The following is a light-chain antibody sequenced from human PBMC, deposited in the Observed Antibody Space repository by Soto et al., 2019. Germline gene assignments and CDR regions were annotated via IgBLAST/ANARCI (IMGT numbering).Light chain of an antibody. Sequence: QPVLTQPPSASGSPGQSVTISCTGTSSDVGGYNYVSWYQQHPGKAPKLIIYDVSKRPSGVPDRFSGSKSGNTASLTVSGLQAEDEADYYCSSYAGSNSVVFGGGTKLTVL. CDR1: SSDVGGYNY. V-gene: IGLV2-8*01. CDR3: SSYAGSNSVV. J-gene: IGLJ2*01. CDR2: DVS.